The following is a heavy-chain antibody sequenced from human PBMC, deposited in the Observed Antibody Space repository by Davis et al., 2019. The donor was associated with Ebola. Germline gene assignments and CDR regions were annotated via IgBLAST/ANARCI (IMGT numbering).Heavy chain of an antibody. D-gene: IGHD2-2*01. Sequence: GGSLRLSCAVSGFTFSTYGMHWVRQAPGKGLEWVASIKHDGSERFYVDSVKGRFTISRDNAKNALYLQMNSLRVEDTAVYYCTRVRGAESSYRASDYWGQGTLVTVSS. CDR1: GFTFSTYG. V-gene: IGHV3-7*01. CDR3: TRVRGAESSYRASDY. J-gene: IGHJ4*02. CDR2: IKHDGSER.